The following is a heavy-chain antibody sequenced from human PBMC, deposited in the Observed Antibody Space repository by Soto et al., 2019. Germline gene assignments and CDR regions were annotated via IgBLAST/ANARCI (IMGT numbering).Heavy chain of an antibody. CDR1: GFTFSRYG. Sequence: VQLVESGGGVVQPGRSLRLLCEASGFTFSRYGMHWVRQAPGMGLEWVAVISWDGRAQYYGDSVRGRFTISRDNSQSTLYRQMNSLRTEDTGIYYCAKETIQVGGPNYFDYWGQGVPVTVSS. J-gene: IGHJ4*02. CDR2: ISWDGRAQ. V-gene: IGHV3-30*18. D-gene: IGHD1-1*01. CDR3: AKETIQVGGPNYFDY.